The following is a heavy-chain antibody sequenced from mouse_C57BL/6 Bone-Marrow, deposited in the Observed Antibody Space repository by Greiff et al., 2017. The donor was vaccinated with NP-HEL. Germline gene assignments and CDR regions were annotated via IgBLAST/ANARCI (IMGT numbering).Heavy chain of an antibody. CDR2: IDPEDGET. Sequence: EVQVVESGAELVKPGASVKLSCTASGFNIKDYYMHWVKQRTEQGLEWIGRIDPEDGETKYAPKFQGKATITADTSSNTAYLQLSSLTSEDTAVYYCAATALREFAYWGQGTLVTVSA. V-gene: IGHV14-2*01. CDR1: GFNIKDYY. D-gene: IGHD1-1*01. J-gene: IGHJ3*01. CDR3: AATALREFAY.